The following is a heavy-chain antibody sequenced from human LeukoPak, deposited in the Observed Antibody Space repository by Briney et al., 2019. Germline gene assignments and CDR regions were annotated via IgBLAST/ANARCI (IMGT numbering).Heavy chain of an antibody. CDR2: ISAYNGNT. CDR3: ARDGGYSGYEDWFDP. D-gene: IGHD5-12*01. Sequence: GASVKVSCEASGYTFTSYGISWVRQAPGQGLEWMGWISAYNGNTNYAQKLQGRVTMTTDTSTSTAYMELRSLRSDDTAVYYCARDGGYSGYEDWFDPWGQGTLVTVSS. V-gene: IGHV1-18*01. J-gene: IGHJ5*02. CDR1: GYTFTSYG.